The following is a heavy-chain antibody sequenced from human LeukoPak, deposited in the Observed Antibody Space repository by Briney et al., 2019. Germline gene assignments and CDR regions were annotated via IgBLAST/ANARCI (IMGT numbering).Heavy chain of an antibody. CDR3: ARGPPRTRNFDY. CDR2: IYYSGST. D-gene: IGHD1-14*01. CDR1: GGSISSYY. Sequence: PSETLSLTCTVSGGSISSYYWSWIRQPPGKGLEWIGYIYYSGSTNYNPSLKSRVTISVDTSKNQFSLKLSSVTAADTAVYYCARGPPRTRNFDYWGQGTLVTVSS. V-gene: IGHV4-59*01. J-gene: IGHJ4*02.